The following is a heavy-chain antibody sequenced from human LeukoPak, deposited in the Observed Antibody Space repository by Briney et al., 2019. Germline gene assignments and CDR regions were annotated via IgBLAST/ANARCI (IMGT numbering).Heavy chain of an antibody. CDR1: GYSISNGYY. V-gene: IGHV4-38-2*01. J-gene: IGHJ6*03. CDR2: LYHSDSA. Sequence: SETLSLTCAASGYSISNGYYWVWIRQPPGRGLEWIGSLYHSDSAYYNTSLRSRVSMSVDTSKNQFSLTLSFVTAADTAVYYCARQHDSYYYYYIDVWGSGTTVTVSS. CDR3: ARQHDSYYYYYIDV.